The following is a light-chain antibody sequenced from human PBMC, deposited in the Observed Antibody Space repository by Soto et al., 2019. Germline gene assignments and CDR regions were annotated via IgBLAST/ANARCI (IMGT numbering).Light chain of an antibody. CDR1: QGIGND. Sequence: DIQLTQSPSSLSASVGDRVTITCRASQGIGNDLGWYQQKPGKAPKRLIYSTSSLQSGVPSRFSGSGSGTEFSLTISSLQPEDSAIYYCLQHNTYPRTFGQGTKLEIK. V-gene: IGKV1-17*01. CDR3: LQHNTYPRT. J-gene: IGKJ1*01. CDR2: STS.